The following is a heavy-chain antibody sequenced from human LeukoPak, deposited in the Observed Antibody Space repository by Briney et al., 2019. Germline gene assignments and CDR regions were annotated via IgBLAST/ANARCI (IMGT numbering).Heavy chain of an antibody. J-gene: IGHJ4*02. CDR1: GFTFSSHG. D-gene: IGHD2-2*01. Sequence: PGGSLRLSCAASGFTFSSHGMHWVRQAPGKGLEWVALIWYDESKTYYADSVKGRFTISRDNSKNTLYLQMDSLRAEDTAVYYCARDLKTSFSTPGGYWGQGTLVTVSS. CDR2: IWYDESKT. V-gene: IGHV3-33*01. CDR3: ARDLKTSFSTPGGY.